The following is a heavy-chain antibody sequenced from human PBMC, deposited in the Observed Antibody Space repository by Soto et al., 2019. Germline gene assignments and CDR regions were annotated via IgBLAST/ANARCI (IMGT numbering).Heavy chain of an antibody. Sequence: ASVKVSCKASGGTFSSYAISWVRQVPGQGLEWMGGIIPIFGTANYAQKFQGRVTITADESTSTAYMELSSLRSEDTAVYYCTKSSSGGSAAFDIWGQGTMVTVSS. CDR2: IIPIFGTA. V-gene: IGHV1-69*13. J-gene: IGHJ3*02. CDR3: TKSSSGGSAAFDI. CDR1: GGTFSSYA. D-gene: IGHD2-15*01.